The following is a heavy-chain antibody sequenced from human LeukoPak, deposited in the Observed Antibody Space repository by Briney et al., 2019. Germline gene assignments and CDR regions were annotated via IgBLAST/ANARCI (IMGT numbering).Heavy chain of an antibody. V-gene: IGHV4-38-2*02. J-gene: IGHJ4*02. Sequence: KPSETLSLTCTVSGYSITSGYNWAWIRQPPGKVLEWIGSIYHSGSAYYNPSLKSRVTISVDTSKNQFSLKLSSVTAADTAVYYCVRYCSSTTCYTRAVDYWDQGTLVTVSS. D-gene: IGHD2-2*02. CDR1: GYSITSGYN. CDR3: VRYCSSTTCYTRAVDY. CDR2: IYHSGSA.